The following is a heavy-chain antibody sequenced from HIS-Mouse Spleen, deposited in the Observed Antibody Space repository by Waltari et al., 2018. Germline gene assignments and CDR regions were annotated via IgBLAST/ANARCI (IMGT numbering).Heavy chain of an antibody. CDR2: IYYRGST. V-gene: IGHV4-39*07. D-gene: IGHD6-13*01. CDR1: GGSISSSSYY. Sequence: QLQLQESGPGLVKPSETLSLTCTVSGGSISSSSYYWCWIRQPPGKGREGIGSIYYRGSTYYTPPLKSRVTISGDTSKNQFSLKLSSVTAADTAVYYCAREIPYSSSWYDWYFDLWGRGTLVTVSS. CDR3: AREIPYSSSWYDWYFDL. J-gene: IGHJ2*01.